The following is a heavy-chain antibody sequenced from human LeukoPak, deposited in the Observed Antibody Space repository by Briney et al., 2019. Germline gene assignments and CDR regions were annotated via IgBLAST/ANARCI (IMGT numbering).Heavy chain of an antibody. Sequence: PGGSLRLSCAASGFTVSSNYMSWVRQAPGKGLEWVSVIYSGGSTYYADSVKGRFTISRDNSKNTLYLQMNGLRAEDTAVYYCARSIRPPYYYGSGHYYGMDVWGQGTTVTVSS. J-gene: IGHJ6*02. CDR2: IYSGGST. V-gene: IGHV3-53*01. CDR3: ARSIRPPYYYGSGHYYGMDV. CDR1: GFTVSSNY. D-gene: IGHD3-10*01.